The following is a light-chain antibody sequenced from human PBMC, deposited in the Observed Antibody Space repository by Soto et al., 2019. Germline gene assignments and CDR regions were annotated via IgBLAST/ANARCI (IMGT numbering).Light chain of an antibody. CDR1: SSDVGGYNC. Sequence: QSVLTQPRSVSGSPGQSVTISCTGTSSDVGGYNCVSWYQQHPGKAPKLMIYDVTKRPSGVPDRFSGSKSGDTASLTISGLQADDEADYYCCSCAGDSTISLFATGPKVTVL. J-gene: IGLJ1*01. CDR3: CSCAGDSTISL. V-gene: IGLV2-11*01. CDR2: DVT.